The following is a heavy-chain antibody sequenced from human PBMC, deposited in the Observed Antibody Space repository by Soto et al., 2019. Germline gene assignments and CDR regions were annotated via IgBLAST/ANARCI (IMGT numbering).Heavy chain of an antibody. D-gene: IGHD6-6*01. Sequence: GGSLRLSCAASGFTFSSYAMSWVRQAPGKGLEWVSAISGSGGSTYYADSVKGRFTISRDNSKNTLYLQMNSLRAEDTAVYCCAKDLIEYSNSPWFDPWGQGTLVTVSS. CDR1: GFTFSSYA. CDR3: AKDLIEYSNSPWFDP. J-gene: IGHJ5*02. CDR2: ISGSGGST. V-gene: IGHV3-23*01.